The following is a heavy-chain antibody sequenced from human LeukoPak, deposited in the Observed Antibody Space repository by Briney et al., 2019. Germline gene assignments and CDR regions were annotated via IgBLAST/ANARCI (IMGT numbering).Heavy chain of an antibody. CDR3: ARGSRGYYGSSVGY. CDR2: INHSGST. D-gene: IGHD3-22*01. V-gene: IGHV4-34*01. J-gene: IGHJ4*02. CDR1: GGSFSGYY. Sequence: SETLSLTCAVYGGSFSGYYWSWIRQPPGKGLEWIGEINHSGSTNYNPSLKSRVTISVDTSKNQFSLKLSSVTAADTAVYYCARGSRGYYGSSVGYWGQGTLVTVSS.